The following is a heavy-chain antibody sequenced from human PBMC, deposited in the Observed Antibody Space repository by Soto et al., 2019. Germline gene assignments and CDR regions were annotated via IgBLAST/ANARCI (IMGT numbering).Heavy chain of an antibody. D-gene: IGHD6-19*01. CDR3: TTDNMADPQYDY. CDR1: GFTFSNAW. CDR2: IKSKTDGGTT. J-gene: IGHJ4*02. Sequence: TGGSLRLSCAASGFTFSNAWMSWVRQAPGKGLEWVGRIKSKTDGGTTDYAAPVKGRFTISRDDSKNTLYLQMNSLKAEDTAVYYCTTDNMADPQYDYWGQGTLVTVSS. V-gene: IGHV3-15*01.